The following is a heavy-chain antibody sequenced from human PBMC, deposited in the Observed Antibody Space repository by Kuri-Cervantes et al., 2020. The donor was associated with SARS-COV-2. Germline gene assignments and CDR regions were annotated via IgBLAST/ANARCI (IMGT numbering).Heavy chain of an antibody. V-gene: IGHV3-48*02. CDR2: ISSSSSTI. CDR1: GFTFSSYS. Sequence: GESLKISCAASGFTFSSYSMNWVRQAPGKGLEWVSYISSSSSTIYYADSVKGRFTISRDNAKNSLYLQMNSLRDEDTAVYYCARGGLGGQLVDGIDVWGQGTTVTVSS. CDR3: ARGGLGGQLVDGIDV. D-gene: IGHD6-6*01. J-gene: IGHJ6*02.